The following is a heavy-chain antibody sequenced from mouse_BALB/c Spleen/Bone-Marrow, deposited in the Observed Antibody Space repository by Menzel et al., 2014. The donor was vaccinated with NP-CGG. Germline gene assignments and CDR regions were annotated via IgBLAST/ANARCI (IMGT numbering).Heavy chain of an antibody. V-gene: IGHV5-2*01. CDR2: INSDGGST. J-gene: IGHJ3*01. Sequence: DVMQVESGGGLVQPGESLKLSCESNEYEFPSHDMSWVRKTPEKRLELVAAINSDGGSTYYPDTMERRFIISRDNSKKTLYLQMSSLRSEDTAFYYCARHGDYYGSSLFAYWGQGTLVTVSA. CDR3: ARHGDYYGSSLFAY. CDR1: EYEFPSHD. D-gene: IGHD1-1*01.